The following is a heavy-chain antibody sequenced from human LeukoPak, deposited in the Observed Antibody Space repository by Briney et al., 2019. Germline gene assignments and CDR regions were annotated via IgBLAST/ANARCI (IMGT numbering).Heavy chain of an antibody. CDR3: AKDRSIGTYYTFDH. CDR2: ISASGAMT. D-gene: IGHD1-26*01. Sequence: GGSLRLSCAASGFTFSSYAMTWVRQAPGKGLEWVSRISASGAMTYYADSVKGRFTVSRDDSKNTLYLQMSRLTAADTAVYYCAKDRSIGTYYTFDHWGQGTLVTVSS. V-gene: IGHV3-23*01. CDR1: GFTFSSYA. J-gene: IGHJ4*02.